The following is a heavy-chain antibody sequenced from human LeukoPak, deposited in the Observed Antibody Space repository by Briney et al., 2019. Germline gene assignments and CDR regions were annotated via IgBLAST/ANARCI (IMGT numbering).Heavy chain of an antibody. CDR3: VKSRTVTTGNFDY. D-gene: IGHD4-17*01. J-gene: IGHJ4*02. CDR1: VFTLSSHV. CDR2: ISSNGGST. Sequence: GGSLRLSCSASVFTLSSHVMHWVRQAPGKGLEYVSGISSNGGSTYYADSVKGRFTISRDNSKNTLYLQMSSLRAEDTAVFYCVKSRTVTTGNFDYWGQGTLVTVSS. V-gene: IGHV3-64D*06.